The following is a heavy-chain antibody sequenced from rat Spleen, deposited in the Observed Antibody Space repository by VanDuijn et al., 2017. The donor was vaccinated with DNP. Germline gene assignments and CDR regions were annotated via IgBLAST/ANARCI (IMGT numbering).Heavy chain of an antibody. D-gene: IGHD1-3*01. Sequence: EVQLVESGGGLVQPGMSMKLSCAASGFTFSNYYMAWVRQAPTQGLEWVAAISPGGVNTYFRDSVRGRFTISRDDAKSTLYLQMDSLRSEETATYFCARTHFNNGNYEGYFDFWGPGTMVTVSS. V-gene: IGHV5S11*01. CDR2: ISPGGVNT. CDR3: ARTHFNNGNYEGYFDF. J-gene: IGHJ1*01. CDR1: GFTFSNYY.